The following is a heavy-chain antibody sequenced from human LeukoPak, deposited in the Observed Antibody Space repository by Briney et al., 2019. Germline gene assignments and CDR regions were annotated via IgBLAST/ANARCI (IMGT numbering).Heavy chain of an antibody. D-gene: IGHD5-18*01. CDR2: INHSGST. CDR1: GGSISSYY. CDR3: ARGRIQLWLQSFDY. J-gene: IGHJ4*02. Sequence: SETLSLTCTVSGGSISSYYWSRIRQPPGKGLEWIGEINHSGSTNYNPSLKSRVTISVDTSKNQFSLKLSSVTAADTAVYYCARGRIQLWLQSFDYWGQGTLVTVSS. V-gene: IGHV4-34*01.